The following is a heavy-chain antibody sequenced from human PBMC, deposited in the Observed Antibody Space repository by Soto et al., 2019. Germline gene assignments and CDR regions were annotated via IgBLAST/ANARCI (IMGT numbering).Heavy chain of an antibody. Sequence: GGSLRLSCPASGFTLSSYSMSCVRQAPGKGLEWVSAISGSGGNTHYADSVKGRFTISGDNSKNTLYLQMDSLRAEDTAIYYCARDSGYGSRSSVDHYLDYWGHGTLVTVSS. D-gene: IGHD3-10*01. V-gene: IGHV3-23*01. J-gene: IGHJ4*01. CDR3: ARDSGYGSRSSVDHYLDY. CDR1: GFTLSSYS. CDR2: ISGSGGNT.